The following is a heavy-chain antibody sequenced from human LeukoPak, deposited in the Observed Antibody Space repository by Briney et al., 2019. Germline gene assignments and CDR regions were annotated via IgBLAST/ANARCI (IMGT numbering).Heavy chain of an antibody. Sequence: GGSLRLPCAASGFTFSSYSMNWVRQAPGKGLEWVSSISSSSSYIYYADSVKGRFTISRDNAKNSLYLQMNSLRAEDTAVYYCARGRKDKGFDYWGQGTLVTVSS. V-gene: IGHV3-21*01. J-gene: IGHJ4*02. CDR2: ISSSSSYI. CDR3: ARGRKDKGFDY. CDR1: GFTFSSYS.